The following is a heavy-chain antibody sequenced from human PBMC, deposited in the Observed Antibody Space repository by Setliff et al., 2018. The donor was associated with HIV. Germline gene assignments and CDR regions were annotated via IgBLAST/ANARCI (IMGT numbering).Heavy chain of an antibody. CDR1: GGSIRGHY. J-gene: IGHJ5*02. CDR2: TYYSGST. CDR3: TLTSRLDGYFDP. Sequence: SETLSLTCTVSGGSIRGHYWSWIRQPPGKGLEWIGTTYYSGSTYYKPSLKSRGTISVDTSKNQFYLKLNSVTAADSAVYYCTLTSRLDGYFDPWGQGTLVTVSS. D-gene: IGHD5-12*01. V-gene: IGHV4-59*11.